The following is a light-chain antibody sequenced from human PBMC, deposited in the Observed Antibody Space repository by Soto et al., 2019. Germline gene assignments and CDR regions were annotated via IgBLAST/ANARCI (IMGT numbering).Light chain of an antibody. CDR2: DVS. Sequence: QSALTQPASVSGSPGQSITIPCTGTSNDIGGDNYVSWYQQHPGKVPKLMIFDVSYRPSGISDRFSGSKSGNTASLTISGPQPEDEADYYCSSYGASSTLFGGGTKLTVL. V-gene: IGLV2-14*03. CDR3: SSYGASSTL. CDR1: SNDIGGDNY. J-gene: IGLJ2*01.